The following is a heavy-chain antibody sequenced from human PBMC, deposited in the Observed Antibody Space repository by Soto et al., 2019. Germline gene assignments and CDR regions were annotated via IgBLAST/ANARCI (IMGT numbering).Heavy chain of an antibody. D-gene: IGHD6-6*01. CDR3: ARRRGGIAARLLYFDY. J-gene: IGHJ4*02. Sequence: GESLKISCKGSGYSFTSYWIGWVRQMPGKGLEWMGIIYPGDSDTRYSPSFQGRVTISADKSISTAYLRWSSLKASDTAMYYCARRRGGIAARLLYFDYWGQGTLVTVPS. CDR1: GYSFTSYW. CDR2: IYPGDSDT. V-gene: IGHV5-51*01.